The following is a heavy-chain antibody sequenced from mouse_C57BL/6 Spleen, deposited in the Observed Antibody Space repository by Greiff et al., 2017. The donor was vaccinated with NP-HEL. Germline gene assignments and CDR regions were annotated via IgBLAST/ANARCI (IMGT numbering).Heavy chain of an antibody. J-gene: IGHJ3*01. D-gene: IGHD1-1*01. CDR3: THYYYGSSSFAY. CDR2: IDPEDGDT. V-gene: IGHV14-1*01. CDR1: GFNIKDYY. Sequence: SGAELVRPGASVKLSCTASGFNIKDYYMHWVKQRPEQGLEWIGRIDPEDGDTEYAPKFQGKATMTADTSSNTAYLQLSSLTSEDTAVYYCTHYYYGSSSFAYWGQGTLVTVSA.